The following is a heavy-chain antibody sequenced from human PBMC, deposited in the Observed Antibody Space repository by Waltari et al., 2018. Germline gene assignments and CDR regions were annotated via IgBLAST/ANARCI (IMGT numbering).Heavy chain of an antibody. D-gene: IGHD6-13*01. Sequence: QVQLQESGPGRVKPSGTLYPTRSVSGDSVNSFYWRWIRQPAGKGLEWIGRISSSGSIDYNPSLRRRVTMSLEMSKNQFSLQLASVTAADTAVYFCSRGPRQSGSSSWIFDYWGQG. CDR3: SRGPRQSGSSSWIFDY. J-gene: IGHJ4*02. CDR1: GDSVNSFY. CDR2: ISSSGSI. V-gene: IGHV4-4*07.